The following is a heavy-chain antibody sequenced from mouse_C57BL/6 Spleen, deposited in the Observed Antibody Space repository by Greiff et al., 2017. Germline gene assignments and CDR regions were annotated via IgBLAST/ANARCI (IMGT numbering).Heavy chain of an antibody. V-gene: IGHV1-80*01. Sequence: QVQLQQSGAELVKPGASVKISCKASGYAFSSYWMNWVKQRPGKGLEWIGQIYPGDGDTNYNGKFKGKATLTADKSSSAAYLQLSSLTSEDSAVYFCARGGGLRDWFAYWGQGTLVTVSA. J-gene: IGHJ3*01. CDR3: ARGGGLRDWFAY. CDR1: GYAFSSYW. D-gene: IGHD2-4*01. CDR2: IYPGDGDT.